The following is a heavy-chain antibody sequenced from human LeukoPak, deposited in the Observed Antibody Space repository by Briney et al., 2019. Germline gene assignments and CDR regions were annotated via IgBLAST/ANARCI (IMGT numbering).Heavy chain of an antibody. J-gene: IGHJ5*02. CDR3: ARGLTKRGYSYGIALFDP. V-gene: IGHV3-9*01. D-gene: IGHD5-18*01. CDR1: GFTFDDYA. CDR2: ISWNSGSI. Sequence: GGSLRLSCAASGFTFDDYAMHWVRQAPGKGLEWVSGISWNSGSIGYADSVKGRFTISRDNAKNSLYLQMNSLRAEDTALYYCARGLTKRGYSYGIALFDPWGQGTLVTASS.